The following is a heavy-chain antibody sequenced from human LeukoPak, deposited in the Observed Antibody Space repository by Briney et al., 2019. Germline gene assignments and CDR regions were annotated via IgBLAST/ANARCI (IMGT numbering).Heavy chain of an antibody. V-gene: IGHV1-46*01. J-gene: IGHJ5*02. D-gene: IGHD3-22*01. CDR1: GYTFTSYY. CDR2: INPSGGST. CDR3: ARGNNWYYYDSSGYYNWFDP. Sequence: ASVKVSCKASGYTFTSYYMHWVRQAPGQGLEWMGIINPSGGSTSYGKKFQGRVTMTRDMSTSKVYMELSSLRSEDTGVYYCARGNNWYYYDSSGYYNWFDPWGQGTLVTVSS.